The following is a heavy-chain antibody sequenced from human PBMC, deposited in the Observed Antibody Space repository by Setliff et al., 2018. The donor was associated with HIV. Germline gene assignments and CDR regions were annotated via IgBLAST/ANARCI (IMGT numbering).Heavy chain of an antibody. Sequence: SETLSLTCTVSGASLTRGYYYWSWIRQPAGKGLEWIGRIYTTGSTNYNSSLRSRVTISADTSRNHFSLRLGSVTAADTAVYYCARPWAYYDSSGRTAFDIWGQGTMVTVSS. D-gene: IGHD3-22*01. CDR1: GASLTRGYYY. J-gene: IGHJ3*02. V-gene: IGHV4-61*02. CDR2: IYTTGST. CDR3: ARPWAYYDSSGRTAFDI.